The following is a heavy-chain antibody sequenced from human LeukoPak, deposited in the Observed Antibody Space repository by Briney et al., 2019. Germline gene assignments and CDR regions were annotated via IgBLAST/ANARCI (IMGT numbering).Heavy chain of an antibody. V-gene: IGHV4-34*01. D-gene: IGHD3-22*01. CDR3: ARRTHYYYDSSGYSY. CDR1: GGSFSGYY. J-gene: IGHJ4*02. Sequence: SETLSLTCAVYGGSFSGYYWSWIRQPPGKGLEWIGEINHSGSTNYNPSLKSRVTISVDTSKNQLSLKLSSVTAADTAVYYCARRTHYYYDSSGYSYWGQGTLVTVSS. CDR2: INHSGST.